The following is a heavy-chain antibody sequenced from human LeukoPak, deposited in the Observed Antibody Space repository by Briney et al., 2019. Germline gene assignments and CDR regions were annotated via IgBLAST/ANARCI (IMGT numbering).Heavy chain of an antibody. D-gene: IGHD2-15*01. V-gene: IGHV1-18*01. Sequence: GASVKVSCRASGYTFTSYGISWVRQAPGQGLEWMGWISAYNGNTNYAQKLQGRVTMTTDTSTSTAYMELRSLRSDDTAVYYCARDYGGGWDIVVVVAAPPYFDYWGQGTLVTVSS. CDR2: ISAYNGNT. J-gene: IGHJ4*02. CDR1: GYTFTSYG. CDR3: ARDYGGGWDIVVVVAAPPYFDY.